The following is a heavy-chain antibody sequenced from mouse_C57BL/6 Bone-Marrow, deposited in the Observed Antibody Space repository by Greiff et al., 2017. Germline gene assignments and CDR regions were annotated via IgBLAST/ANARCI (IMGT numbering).Heavy chain of an antibody. CDR2: ISYDGSN. V-gene: IGHV3-6*01. CDR3: ARRENDGYYWFAY. CDR1: GYSITSGYY. Sequence: EVHLVESGPGLVKPSQSLSLTCSVTGYSITSGYYWNWIRQFPGNKLEWMGYISYDGSNNYNPSLKNQISITRDTSKNQFFLKLNSVTTEDTATYYCARRENDGYYWFAYWGQGTLVTVSA. J-gene: IGHJ3*01. D-gene: IGHD2-3*01.